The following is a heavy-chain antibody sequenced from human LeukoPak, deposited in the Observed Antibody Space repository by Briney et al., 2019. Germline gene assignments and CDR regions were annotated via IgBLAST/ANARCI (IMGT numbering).Heavy chain of an antibody. Sequence: ASVKVSCKASGYTFTGYYMHWVRQAPGQGLEWMGWINPNSGDTNYAQKFQGRVTMTRDTSITTAYMDLSRLRSDDTAVYYCARGGYCSGGSCYSKDYWGQGTLVTVSS. CDR2: INPNSGDT. CDR1: GYTFTGYY. J-gene: IGHJ4*02. CDR3: ARGGYCSGGSCYSKDY. V-gene: IGHV1-2*02. D-gene: IGHD2-15*01.